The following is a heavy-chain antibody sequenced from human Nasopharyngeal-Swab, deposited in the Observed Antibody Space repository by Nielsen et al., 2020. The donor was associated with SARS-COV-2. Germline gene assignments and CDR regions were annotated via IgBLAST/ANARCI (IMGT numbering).Heavy chain of an antibody. J-gene: IGHJ6*03. CDR2: IKQDGSEK. CDR3: ARDDYGDYYYYMDV. D-gene: IGHD4-17*01. Sequence: VGQAAGKGLEWVANIKQDGSEKYYVDSVKGRFTISRDNAKNSLYLQMNSLRAEDTAVYYCARDDYGDYYYYMDVWGKGTTVTVSS. V-gene: IGHV3-7*01.